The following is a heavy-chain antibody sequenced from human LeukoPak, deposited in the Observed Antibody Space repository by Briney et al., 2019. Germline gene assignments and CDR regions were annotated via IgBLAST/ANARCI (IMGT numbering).Heavy chain of an antibody. CDR1: GFTFSSYA. CDR3: AKGSGDYVWGSYRPFDAFDI. Sequence: PGGSLRLSCAASGFTFSSYAMSWVRQPPGKGLEWVSAISGSGGSTYYADSVKGRFTISRDNSKNTLYLQMNSLRAEDTAVYYCAKGSGDYVWGSYRPFDAFDIWGQGTMVTVSS. V-gene: IGHV3-23*01. D-gene: IGHD3-16*02. J-gene: IGHJ3*02. CDR2: ISGSGGST.